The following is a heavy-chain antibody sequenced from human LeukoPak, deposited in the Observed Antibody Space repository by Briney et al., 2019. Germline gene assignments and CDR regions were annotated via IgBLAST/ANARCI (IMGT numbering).Heavy chain of an antibody. CDR2: IYYSGST. Sequence: SETLSLTCTVSGGSLTYCYWTWIRQPPGRRPEWIGFIYYSGSTNYNPSLESRVAFSVDTSKNQFSLQLNSVTPEDTAVYYCASREFDFWGRGTLVTVSS. CDR1: GGSLTYCY. CDR3: ASREFDF. D-gene: IGHD3-10*01. J-gene: IGHJ2*01. V-gene: IGHV4-59*12.